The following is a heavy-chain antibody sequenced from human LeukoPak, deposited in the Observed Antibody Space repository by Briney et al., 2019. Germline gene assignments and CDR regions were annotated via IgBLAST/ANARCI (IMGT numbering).Heavy chain of an antibody. CDR3: SRGLVRGVIGAFDI. D-gene: IGHD3-10*01. CDR2: IKADGSEK. V-gene: IGHV3-7*03. Sequence: GGSLRLSCAASGFTFSSYWMSWVRQAPGKGLEWVANIKADGSEKYYVDSLKGRFTISRDNAKTSLYLQMNSLRAEDTAVYYCSRGLVRGVIGAFDIWGQGTMVTVSS. J-gene: IGHJ3*02. CDR1: GFTFSSYW.